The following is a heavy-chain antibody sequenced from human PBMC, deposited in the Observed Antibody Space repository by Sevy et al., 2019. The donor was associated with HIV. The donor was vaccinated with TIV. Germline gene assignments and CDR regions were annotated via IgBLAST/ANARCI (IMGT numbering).Heavy chain of an antibody. CDR2: IWFDGSNT. CDR3: AREDSGSGFEY. CDR1: GFTFSTYG. D-gene: IGHD5-12*01. J-gene: IGHJ4*02. Sequence: GGSLRLSCAASGFTFSTYGMHWVRQAPGKGLEWVAVIWFDGSNTYYADSVKGRFTGSRDNSKNTLYLQMNSLSPEDTAVYYCAREDSGSGFEYWGQGTLVTVSS. V-gene: IGHV3-33*01.